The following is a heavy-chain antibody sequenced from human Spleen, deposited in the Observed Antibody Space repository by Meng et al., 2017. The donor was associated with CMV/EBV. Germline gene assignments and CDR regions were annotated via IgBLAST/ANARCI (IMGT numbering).Heavy chain of an antibody. CDR2: MNPNSGNT. D-gene: IGHD2-2*01. V-gene: IGHV1-8*01. Sequence: ASVKVSCKASGYTLTSYDINWVRQATGQGLEWMGWMNPNSGNTGYAQKFQGRVTMTRNTSISTAYMELSSLRSEDTAVYYCARRWGRIVPAATDYWGQGTLVTVSS. CDR3: ARRWGRIVPAATDY. CDR1: GYTLTSYD. J-gene: IGHJ4*02.